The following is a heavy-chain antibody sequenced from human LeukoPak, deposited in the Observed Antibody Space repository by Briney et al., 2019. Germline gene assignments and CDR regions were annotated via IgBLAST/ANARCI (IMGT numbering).Heavy chain of an antibody. Sequence: SETLSLTCTVSGGSISSYYWSWIRQPPGKGLEWIGYIYYSGSANYNPSLKSRVTISVDTSKNQFSLKLSSVTAADTAVYYCARHGWSPYYYYYGMDVWGQGTTVTVSS. CDR2: IYYSGSA. V-gene: IGHV4-59*08. CDR1: GGSISSYY. D-gene: IGHD6-19*01. J-gene: IGHJ6*02. CDR3: ARHGWSPYYYYYGMDV.